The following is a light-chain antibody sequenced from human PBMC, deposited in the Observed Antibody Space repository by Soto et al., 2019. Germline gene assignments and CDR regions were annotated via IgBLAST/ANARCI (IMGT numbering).Light chain of an antibody. V-gene: IGLV2-14*01. J-gene: IGLJ3*02. CDR3: SSYTSSGTWV. CDR2: AVS. Sequence: QSALTQPASVSGSPGQSITISCTGTSSDVGGYNYVSWYQQHPGKAPKLMIYAVSNRPSGVSHRFSGSKSGNTASLTISGLQAEDEADYYCSSYTSSGTWVFGGGTKVTVL. CDR1: SSDVGGYNY.